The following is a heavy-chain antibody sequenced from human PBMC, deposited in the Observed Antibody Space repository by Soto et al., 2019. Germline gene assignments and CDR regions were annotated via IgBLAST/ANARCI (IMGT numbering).Heavy chain of an antibody. Sequence: SETLSLTCTVSGGSISSGGYYWSWIRQHPGKGLEWIGYIYYSGSTYYNPSLKSRVTISVDTSKNQFSLKLSSVTAADTAVYYCACHTVTRRVPYLFDLWGQGSLVTGSS. D-gene: IGHD4-17*01. CDR2: IYYSGST. J-gene: IGHJ4*02. CDR1: GGSISSGGYY. V-gene: IGHV4-31*03. CDR3: ACHTVTRRVPYLFDL.